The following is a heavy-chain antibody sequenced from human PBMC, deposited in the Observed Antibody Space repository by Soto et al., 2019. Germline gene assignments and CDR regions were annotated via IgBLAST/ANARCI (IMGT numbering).Heavy chain of an antibody. CDR2: IIPIFGIK. J-gene: IGHJ4*02. CDR3: AKEAGDH. D-gene: IGHD3-10*01. V-gene: IGHV1-69*01. Sequence: QMQLVQSGAEVKERGSSVKISCKTSGGTFNTYALTWVRQAPGQGLEWIGGIIPIFGIKNVAQRFQGRVTINADDSLTTAYMGMTSLRSDDTAVYYCAKEAGDHWGQGTLVNVSS. CDR1: GGTFNTYA.